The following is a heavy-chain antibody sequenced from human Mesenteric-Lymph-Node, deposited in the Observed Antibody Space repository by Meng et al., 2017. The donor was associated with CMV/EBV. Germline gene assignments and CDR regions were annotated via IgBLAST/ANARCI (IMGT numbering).Heavy chain of an antibody. J-gene: IGHJ6*02. CDR1: GFTFSSYA. D-gene: IGHD3-3*01. CDR2: ISSSSSTI. Sequence: GGSLRLSCAASGFTFSSYAMTWVRQAPGKGLEWVSYISSSSSTIYYADSVKGRFTISRDNAKNSLYLQMNSLRAEDTAVYYCARDLNDFWSGYYYYYYGMDVWGQGTTVTVSS. V-gene: IGHV3-48*04. CDR3: ARDLNDFWSGYYYYYYGMDV.